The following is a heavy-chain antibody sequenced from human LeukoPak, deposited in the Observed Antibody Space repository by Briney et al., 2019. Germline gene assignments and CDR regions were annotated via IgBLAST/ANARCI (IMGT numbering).Heavy chain of an antibody. D-gene: IGHD5-18*01. CDR1: GFTFSSYE. CDR3: ARGLDDGYSYGLDY. J-gene: IGHJ4*02. V-gene: IGHV3-48*03. Sequence: QPGGSLRLSCAAPGFTFSSYEMNWVRQAPGKGLEWVSDISSSGTTIHYADSVKGRFTISRDNAKNSLYLQMSSLRAEDTAVYYCARGLDDGYSYGLDYWGQGTLVTVSS. CDR2: ISSSGTTI.